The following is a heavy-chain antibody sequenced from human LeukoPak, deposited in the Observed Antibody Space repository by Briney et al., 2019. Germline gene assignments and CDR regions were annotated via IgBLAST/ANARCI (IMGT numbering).Heavy chain of an antibody. Sequence: GSLRLSCAASGFTFSSYGMHWVRQAPGKGLEWVAVVWYDGSNKYYADSVKGRFTISRDNAKNSLYLQMNSLRAEDTAVYYCASRNQYCGGDCFWAFDIWGRGTMVTVSS. J-gene: IGHJ3*02. D-gene: IGHD2-21*02. V-gene: IGHV3-33*03. CDR3: ASRNQYCGGDCFWAFDI. CDR2: VWYDGSNK. CDR1: GFTFSSYG.